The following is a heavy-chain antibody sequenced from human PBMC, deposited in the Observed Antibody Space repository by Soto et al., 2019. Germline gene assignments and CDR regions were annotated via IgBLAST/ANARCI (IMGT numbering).Heavy chain of an antibody. Sequence: EVQLLESGGGLVQPGGSLRLSCAASGFTFSSYAMSWVRQAPGKGLEWVSAISGSGGSTYYADSVKGRFTISRDNSKNTLYPQMNSLRAEDTAVYYCAKDHGSSDAFDIWGQGTMVTVSS. CDR3: AKDHGSSDAFDI. CDR2: ISGSGGST. D-gene: IGHD2-2*01. CDR1: GFTFSSYA. J-gene: IGHJ3*02. V-gene: IGHV3-23*01.